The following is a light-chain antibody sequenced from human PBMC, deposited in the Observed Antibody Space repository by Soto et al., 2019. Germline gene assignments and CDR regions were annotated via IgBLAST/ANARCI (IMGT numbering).Light chain of an antibody. J-gene: IGKJ2*01. CDR2: WAS. Sequence: DIVMTQSPDSLAVSLGERATINCKSSQNVLYKSNNENYLAWFQQKPGQPPKLLIYWASTLKSGVPDRFTGSGSGSDFTLTISSLQAEDVAVYYCQQDYNTPPFAFGQGTKLEI. V-gene: IGKV4-1*01. CDR3: QQDYNTPPFA. CDR1: QNVLYKSNNENY.